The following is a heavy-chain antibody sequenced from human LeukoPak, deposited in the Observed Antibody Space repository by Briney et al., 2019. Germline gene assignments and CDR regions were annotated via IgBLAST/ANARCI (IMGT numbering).Heavy chain of an antibody. V-gene: IGHV3-74*01. CDR2: INSDGRNT. CDR3: VCLGPLPYYGMDV. CDR1: GFTLSNYF. J-gene: IGHJ6*02. D-gene: IGHD1-14*01. Sequence: PGGSLRLSCAASGFTLSNYFMHWVRQVPGKGLVWVSRINSDGRNTNYADSVKGRFTISRDNAKNTLYLQMNSLRAEDTAVYYCVCLGPLPYYGMDVWGQGTTVTVSS.